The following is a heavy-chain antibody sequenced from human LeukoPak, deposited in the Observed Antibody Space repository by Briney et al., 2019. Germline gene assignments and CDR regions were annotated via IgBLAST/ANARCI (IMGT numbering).Heavy chain of an antibody. Sequence: GGSLRLFCAASGFTVSSKYMSWVRQTPGEGLQWVALIYSSGDAYTPGSVKGRVTISRGDSEDTLYLQMDSLRAEDTAVYYCATGYYFGSGSYGYLDYWGQGTLVTVSS. CDR2: IYSSGDA. V-gene: IGHV3-53*01. J-gene: IGHJ4*02. CDR3: ATGYYFGSGSYGYLDY. D-gene: IGHD3-10*01. CDR1: GFTVSSKY.